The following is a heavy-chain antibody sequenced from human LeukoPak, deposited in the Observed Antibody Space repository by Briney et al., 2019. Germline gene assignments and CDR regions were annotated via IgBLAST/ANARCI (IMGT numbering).Heavy chain of an antibody. D-gene: IGHD1-1*01. J-gene: IGHJ4*02. CDR2: ISNNGVST. Sequence: GGSLRLSCSASGFTFSNYAMAWVRQAPGKGMEYVSAISNNGVSTYYADSVKGRFTISRDNSKSTLYLQMNSLRAEDTAVYYCAMNWNCDYWGQGTLVTVSS. CDR3: AMNWNCDY. V-gene: IGHV3-64*04. CDR1: GFTFSNYA.